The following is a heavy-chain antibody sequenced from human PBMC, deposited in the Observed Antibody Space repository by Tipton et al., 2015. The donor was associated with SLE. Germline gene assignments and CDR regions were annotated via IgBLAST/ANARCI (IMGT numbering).Heavy chain of an antibody. Sequence: TLSLTCTVSGGSISSHYWSWIRQPPGKGLEWIGYIYTSGGTNYNPSLKSRVTISVDTSKNQFSLKLSSVTAADTAVYYCARLAARPTEYFQHWGQGTLVTVSS. CDR3: ARLAARPTEYFQH. J-gene: IGHJ1*01. CDR1: GGSISSHY. CDR2: IYTSGGT. D-gene: IGHD6-6*01. V-gene: IGHV4-4*09.